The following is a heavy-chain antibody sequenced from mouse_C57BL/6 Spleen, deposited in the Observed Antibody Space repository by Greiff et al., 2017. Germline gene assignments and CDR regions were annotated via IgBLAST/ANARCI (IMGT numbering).Heavy chain of an antibody. CDR1: GFSLTSYG. Sequence: VKLVESGPGLVQPSQSLSITCTVSGFSLTSYGVHWVRQSPGKGLEWLGVIWSGGSTDYNAAFISRLSISKDNSKSQVFFKMNSLQADDTAIYYCARNRDYGSSYEGYAMDYWGQGTSVTVSS. D-gene: IGHD1-1*01. CDR2: IWSGGST. CDR3: ARNRDYGSSYEGYAMDY. J-gene: IGHJ4*01. V-gene: IGHV2-2*01.